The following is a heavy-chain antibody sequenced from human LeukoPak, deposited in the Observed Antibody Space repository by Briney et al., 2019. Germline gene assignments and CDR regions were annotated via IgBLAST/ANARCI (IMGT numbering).Heavy chain of an antibody. CDR2: IYYSGTT. Sequence: PSETLSLTCTVSGGSISSGGHFWSWIRQHPGKGLEWIGHIYYSGTTYYNPSLKSRLTISVDTSENQFSLKANSVTAADTAVYYCARGYNRFGDLGWFDPWGQGTQVIVSS. D-gene: IGHD3-10*01. J-gene: IGHJ5*02. V-gene: IGHV4-31*03. CDR1: GGSISSGGHF. CDR3: ARGYNRFGDLGWFDP.